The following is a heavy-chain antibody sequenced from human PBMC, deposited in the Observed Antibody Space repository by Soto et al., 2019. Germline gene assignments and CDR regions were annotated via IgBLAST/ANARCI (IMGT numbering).Heavy chain of an antibody. CDR3: AASESYHKAAF. J-gene: IGHJ4*02. CDR1: GFTFSSSA. Sequence: PGGSLRLSCAASGFTFSSSAMSWVRQAPGKGLEWVSAISGGHGRTYSADSVQGRFTISRDNSKHTLFLLMNNLRADDAAVYYCAASESYHKAAFWGQGTQVTVSS. D-gene: IGHD3-10*01. V-gene: IGHV3-23*01. CDR2: ISGGHGRT.